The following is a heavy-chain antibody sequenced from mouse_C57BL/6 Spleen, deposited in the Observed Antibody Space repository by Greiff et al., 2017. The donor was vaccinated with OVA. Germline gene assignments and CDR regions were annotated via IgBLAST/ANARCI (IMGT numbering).Heavy chain of an antibody. CDR2: IDPETGGT. Sequence: QVQLQQSGAELVRPGASVTLSCKASGYTFTDYEMHWVKQTPVHGLEWIGAIDPETGGTAYNQKFKGKAILTADKSSSTAYMELRSLTSEDSAVYYCTRSTGPWFAYWGQGTLVTVSA. CDR1: GYTFTDYE. D-gene: IGHD4-1*02. CDR3: TRSTGPWFAY. J-gene: IGHJ3*01. V-gene: IGHV1-15*01.